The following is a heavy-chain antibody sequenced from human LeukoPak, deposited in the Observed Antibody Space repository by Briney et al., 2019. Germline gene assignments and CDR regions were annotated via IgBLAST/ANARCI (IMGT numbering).Heavy chain of an antibody. CDR3: AVVGAYKYGLDV. J-gene: IGHJ6*02. CDR1: GFTFSSTA. D-gene: IGHD1-26*01. Sequence: GGSLRPSCVASGFTFSSTALHWFRQGPDKGLEWVAVVAYDGTSERYADSVKGRFFISRDNSENTLYLQMNSLRVEDTAVYHCAVVGAYKYGLDVWGQGTTVIVSS. CDR2: VAYDGTSE. V-gene: IGHV3-30*07.